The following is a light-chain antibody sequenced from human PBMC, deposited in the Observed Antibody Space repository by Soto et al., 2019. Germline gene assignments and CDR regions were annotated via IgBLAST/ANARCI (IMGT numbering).Light chain of an antibody. Sequence: DIQMTQSPSTLSASVGDRVTITCRASQSISSWLAWYQQKPGKAPKLLIYKASSLESGVPSRFSGSGSGTEVTLNISSLQPDDFATYYCQQYNSYSPLTFGGGTKVEIK. CDR1: QSISSW. V-gene: IGKV1-5*03. J-gene: IGKJ4*01. CDR2: KAS. CDR3: QQYNSYSPLT.